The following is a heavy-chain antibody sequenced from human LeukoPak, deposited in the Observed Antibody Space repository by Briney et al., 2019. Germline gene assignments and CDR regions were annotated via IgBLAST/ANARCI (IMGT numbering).Heavy chain of an antibody. D-gene: IGHD3-3*01. Sequence: SETLSLTCSVSGGSLRSGSYHWTWLRQPAGKGLEWIARIFNGGSAQNGGSTNYNPSLKSRATISQDTSKNQFSLSLTSVTAADTAVYYCALRNFGNGFHIWGQGTLVTVSS. V-gene: IGHV4-61*02. CDR2: FNGGSAQNGGST. CDR3: ALRNFGNGFHI. J-gene: IGHJ3*02. CDR1: GGSLRSGSYH.